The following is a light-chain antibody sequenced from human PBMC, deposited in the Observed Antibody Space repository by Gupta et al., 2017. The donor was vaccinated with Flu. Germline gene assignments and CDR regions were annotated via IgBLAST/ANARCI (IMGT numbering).Light chain of an antibody. CDR1: QSLTSN. CDR3: QQCKSWPWT. CDR2: GAS. J-gene: IGKJ1*01. Sequence: DIVMTQSPATLSVSPGERATLSCRASQSLTSNLAWCQQTPGQAPRLLSNGASTRATGFPARFSGSGSGTEFTLTITSLQSEDFAIYYCQQCKSWPWTFGQGTKVEIK. V-gene: IGKV3-15*01.